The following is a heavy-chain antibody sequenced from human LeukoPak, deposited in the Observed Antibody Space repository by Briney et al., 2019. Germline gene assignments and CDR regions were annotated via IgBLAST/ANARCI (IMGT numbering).Heavy chain of an antibody. Sequence: GGSLRLSCVGSGFTFGDYGMSWVRQAPGKGLEWVSSFSASGGSTYYADSVKGRFSISRDNSKNIMFLQMNSLRAEDTAVYYCAKTGLLLWFGEFDYWGQGTLVTVSS. CDR2: FSASGGST. D-gene: IGHD3-10*01. J-gene: IGHJ4*02. V-gene: IGHV3-23*01. CDR1: GFTFGDYG. CDR3: AKTGLLLWFGEFDY.